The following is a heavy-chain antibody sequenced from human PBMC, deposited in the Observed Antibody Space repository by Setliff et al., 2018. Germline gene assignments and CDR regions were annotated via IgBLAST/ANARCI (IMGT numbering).Heavy chain of an antibody. J-gene: IGHJ4*02. V-gene: IGHV3-30-3*01. CDR3: ARELTYYYDSSGVDY. CDR1: GFTFSSYA. Sequence: GGSLRLSCAASGFTFSSYAVHWVRQAPGKGLEWVAVISYDGSNKYYADSVKGRFTISRDNSKNTLYLQMNSLRAEDTAVYYCARELTYYYDSSGVDYWGQGTLVTVSS. D-gene: IGHD3-22*01. CDR2: ISYDGSNK.